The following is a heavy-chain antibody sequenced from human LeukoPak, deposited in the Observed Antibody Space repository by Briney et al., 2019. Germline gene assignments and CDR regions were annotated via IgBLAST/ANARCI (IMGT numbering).Heavy chain of an antibody. CDR2: ISWNTGNI. Sequence: PGGSLRLSCAASGFTFDDCAMHWVRQAPGKGLEWVSGISWNTGNIGYADSVKGRFTISRDNAKSSLYLQMNSLRAEDTALYYCAKGGIAVAGTKFDSWGQGTLVTVSS. J-gene: IGHJ4*02. V-gene: IGHV3-9*01. CDR1: GFTFDDCA. CDR3: AKGGIAVAGTKFDS. D-gene: IGHD6-19*01.